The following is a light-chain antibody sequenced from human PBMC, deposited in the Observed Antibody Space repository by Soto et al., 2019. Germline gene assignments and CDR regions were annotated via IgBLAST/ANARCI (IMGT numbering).Light chain of an antibody. CDR3: CSYEASNNCYFV. J-gene: IGLJ3*02. V-gene: IGLV2-8*01. CDR1: SSDVGGYNY. Sequence: QSALTQPPSASGSPGQSVTISCTGTSSDVGGYNYVSWYQQYPGRAPKLMIYEVTKRPSGVPDRFSGAKSGNTAALTGSGRQAEDEADYYCCSYEASNNCYFVFGGGTKLTVL. CDR2: EVT.